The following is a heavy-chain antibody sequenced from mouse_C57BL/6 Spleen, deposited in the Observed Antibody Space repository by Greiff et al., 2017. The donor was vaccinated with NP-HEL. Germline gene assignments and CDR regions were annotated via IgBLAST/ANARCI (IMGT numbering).Heavy chain of an antibody. CDR3: ARGPIYYDYDRGFDY. CDR1: GYAFSSYW. Sequence: QVQLQQSGAELVKPGASVKISCKASGYAFSSYWMNWVKQRPGKGLEWIGQIYPGDGDTNYNGKFKGKATLTADKSSSTAYMQLSSLTSEDSAVYFCARGPIYYDYDRGFDYWGQGTTLTVSS. J-gene: IGHJ2*01. CDR2: IYPGDGDT. D-gene: IGHD2-4*01. V-gene: IGHV1-80*01.